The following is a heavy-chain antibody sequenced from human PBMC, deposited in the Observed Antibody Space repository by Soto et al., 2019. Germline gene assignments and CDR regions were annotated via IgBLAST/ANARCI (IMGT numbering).Heavy chain of an antibody. J-gene: IGHJ4*02. CDR3: VHMSYYDSIVYYDRDY. CDR1: GFSLTTSGVG. V-gene: IGHV2-5*02. Sequence: QITLKESGPTLVKPTQTLTLTCTFSGFSLTTSGVGVGWIRQPPGRALEWLALIYWDDDKRYSPSLKSRPTITKDTSKNQVVLTITNMDPVDTATYYCVHMSYYDSIVYYDRDYWGQGTLVTVSS. D-gene: IGHD3-22*01. CDR2: IYWDDDK.